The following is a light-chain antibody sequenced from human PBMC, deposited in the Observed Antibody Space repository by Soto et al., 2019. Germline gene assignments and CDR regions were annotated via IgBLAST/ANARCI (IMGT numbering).Light chain of an antibody. CDR3: QQYGSSPPLYT. Sequence: EIVLTQSPGTLSLSPGERATLSCRASQSVSSSYLAWYQQKPGQAPRLLIYGASSRATGFPDRFSGSGSGTDFTLTISRLEPEDFAVYYCQQYGSSPPLYTFGQGTKVDIK. J-gene: IGKJ2*01. V-gene: IGKV3-20*01. CDR1: QSVSSSY. CDR2: GAS.